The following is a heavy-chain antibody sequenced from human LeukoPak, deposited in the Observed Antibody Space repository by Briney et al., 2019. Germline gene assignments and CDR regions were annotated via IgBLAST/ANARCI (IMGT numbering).Heavy chain of an antibody. D-gene: IGHD2-8*02. J-gene: IGHJ6*02. CDR2: IYYSGNT. CDR1: GGSFSGYY. CDR3: VRHPSAGGGDFYGMDV. V-gene: IGHV4-34*01. Sequence: SETLSLTCAVYGGSFSGYYWGWIRQPPGKGLEWIGTIYYSGNTYYNPSLKSRVTISVDTSKNQFFLKLSSVTAADTALYYCVRHPSAGGGDFYGMDVWGQGTTVTVSS.